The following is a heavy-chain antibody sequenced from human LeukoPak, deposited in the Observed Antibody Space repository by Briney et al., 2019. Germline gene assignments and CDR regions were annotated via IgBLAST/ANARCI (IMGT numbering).Heavy chain of an antibody. CDR3: ARVDGSGSYILGY. V-gene: IGHV1-8*03. Sequence: ASVKVSCKASGYTFTGYYMHWVRLVPGQGLEWMGWMNPNSGNTGYAQKFQGRVTITRNTSISTAYMELSSLRSEDTAVYYCARVDGSGSYILGYWGQGTLVTVSS. D-gene: IGHD3-10*01. CDR1: GYTFTGYY. J-gene: IGHJ4*02. CDR2: MNPNSGNT.